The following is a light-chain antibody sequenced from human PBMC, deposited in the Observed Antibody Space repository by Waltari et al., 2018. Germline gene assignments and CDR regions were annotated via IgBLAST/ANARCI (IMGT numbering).Light chain of an antibody. Sequence: EIEVTQTLSTLSLSPGERATLPCMSSRNVTNDYACYQQTPSQAPRLLIYCTSTKATVIPDRCTGTGSRKYSSITISILQYEDVVIYYCQFYSRWLWTFGQGTKLEI. J-gene: IGKJ1*01. CDR2: CTS. CDR3: QFYSRWLWT. CDR1: RNVTND. V-gene: IGKV3-15*01.